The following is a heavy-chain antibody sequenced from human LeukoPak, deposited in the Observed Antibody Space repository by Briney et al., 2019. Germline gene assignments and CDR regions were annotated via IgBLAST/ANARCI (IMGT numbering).Heavy chain of an antibody. CDR3: VKSAGYCYMDA. V-gene: IGHV3-9*03. CDR2: ISWNSDII. CDR1: GFIFYEYA. Sequence: PGRSLRLSCAPSGFIFYEYAMHWVRQAPGKGLEWVSTISWNSDIILYADSVKGRFTISRDNDKNSLYLEMNSLRPEDMALYYCVKSAGYCYMDAWRNGTTVIVSS. J-gene: IGHJ6*03.